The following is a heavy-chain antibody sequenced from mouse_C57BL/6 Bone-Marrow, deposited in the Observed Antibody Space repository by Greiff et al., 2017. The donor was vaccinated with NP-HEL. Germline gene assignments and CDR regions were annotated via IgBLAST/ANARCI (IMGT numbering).Heavy chain of an antibody. CDR1: GYTFTSYW. CDR3: ARNDGYYGGY. CDR2: IDPSDSYT. J-gene: IGHJ2*01. V-gene: IGHV1-50*01. Sequence: VQLQESGAELVKPGASVKLSCKASGYTFTSYWMQWVKQRPGQGLEWIGEIDPSDSYTNYNQKFKGKATLTVDTSSSTAYMQLSSLTSEDSAVYYCARNDGYYGGYWGQGTTLTVSS. D-gene: IGHD2-3*01.